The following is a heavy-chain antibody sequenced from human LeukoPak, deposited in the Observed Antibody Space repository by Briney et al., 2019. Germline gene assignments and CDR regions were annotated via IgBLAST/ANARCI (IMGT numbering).Heavy chain of an antibody. Sequence: GGSLRLSCAASGFTFSSYAMHWVRQAPGKGLEWVAVISYDGSNKYYADSVKGRFTISRDNSKNTLYLQMNSLRAEDTAVYYCAKRFWGTIEWGQGTLVTVSS. D-gene: IGHD3-16*01. CDR3: AKRFWGTIE. CDR2: ISYDGSNK. J-gene: IGHJ4*02. V-gene: IGHV3-30-3*02. CDR1: GFTFSSYA.